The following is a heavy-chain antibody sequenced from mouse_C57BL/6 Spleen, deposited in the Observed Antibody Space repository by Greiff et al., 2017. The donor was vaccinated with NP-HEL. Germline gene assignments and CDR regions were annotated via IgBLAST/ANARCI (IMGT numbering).Heavy chain of an antibody. CDR2: INYDGSST. CDR1: GFTFSDYY. V-gene: IGHV5-16*01. D-gene: IGHD2-4*01. J-gene: IGHJ3*01. CDR3: ARGDYEGFAY. Sequence: EVQLQESEGGLVQPGSSMKLSCTASGFTFSDYYMAWVRQVPEKGLEWVANINYDGSSTYYLDSLKSRFIISRDNAKNILYLQMSSLKSEDTATYYCARGDYEGFAYWGQGTLVTVSA.